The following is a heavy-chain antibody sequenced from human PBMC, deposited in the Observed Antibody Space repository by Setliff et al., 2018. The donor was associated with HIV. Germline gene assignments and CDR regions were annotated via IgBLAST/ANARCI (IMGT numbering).Heavy chain of an antibody. CDR3: ARIDESITIFGVVSYPMDV. J-gene: IGHJ6*03. D-gene: IGHD3-3*01. Sequence: GASVKVSCKASGYTFTDYGVFWVRQAPGQGLEWMGWISAYNGNTNYAQKFQGRVSMTTDTSANIAYMELRSLQSDDTAVYYCARIDESITIFGVVSYPMDVWGKGTTVTVSS. V-gene: IGHV1-18*01. CDR1: GYTFTDYG. CDR2: ISAYNGNT.